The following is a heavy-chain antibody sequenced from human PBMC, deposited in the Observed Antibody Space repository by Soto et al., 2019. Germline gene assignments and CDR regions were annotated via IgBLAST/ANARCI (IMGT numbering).Heavy chain of an antibody. J-gene: IGHJ4*02. CDR2: ISSTTNYI. CDR1: GFTFTRYS. V-gene: IGHV3-21*06. Sequence: PGGSRRLSCAASGFTFTRYSMNWVRQAPGKGLEWVSSISSTTNYIYYGDSMKGRFTISRDNAKNSLYLEMNSLRAEDTAVHYCARESEDLTSNFDYWGQGTLVTVSS. CDR3: ARESEDLTSNFDY.